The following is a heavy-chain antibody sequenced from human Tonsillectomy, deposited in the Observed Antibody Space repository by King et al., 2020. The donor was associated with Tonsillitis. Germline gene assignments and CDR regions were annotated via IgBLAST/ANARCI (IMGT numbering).Heavy chain of an antibody. J-gene: IGHJ3*02. CDR1: GGSISSGGYS. D-gene: IGHD4-17*01. CDR2: IYHSGST. Sequence: QLQESGSGLVKPSQTLSLTCAVSGGSISSGGYSWGWIRQPPGKGLEWIGYIYHSGSTYYNPALKSRVTISVDRSKNQFSLKLSSVTAADTAVYYCAKVLDYGDYSFCAFDIWGRGTMVTVSS. V-gene: IGHV4-30-2*01. CDR3: AKVLDYGDYSFCAFDI.